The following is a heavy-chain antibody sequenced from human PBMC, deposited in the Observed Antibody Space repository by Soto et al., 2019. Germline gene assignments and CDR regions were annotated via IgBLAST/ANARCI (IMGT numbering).Heavy chain of an antibody. CDR3: ASSLSRNDHSDPFDY. J-gene: IGHJ4*02. D-gene: IGHD2-21*01. V-gene: IGHV4-59*01. CDR1: GGSISSFY. CDR2: IFYSGGT. Sequence: SETLSLTGTVSGGSISSFYWSWIRQPRGKGLEWIGYIFYSGGTNYNPSLKSRVTISVDTSRNQFSLRLSSVTAADTAVYYCASSLSRNDHSDPFDYWGQGTLVTVSS.